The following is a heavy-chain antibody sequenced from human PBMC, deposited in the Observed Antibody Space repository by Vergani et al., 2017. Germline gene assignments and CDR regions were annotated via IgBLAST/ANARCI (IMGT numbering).Heavy chain of an antibody. CDR1: GGSFSGYY. CDR2: INHSGST. J-gene: IGHJ4*02. V-gene: IGHV4-34*01. CDR3: ARRWLRRAYFDY. D-gene: IGHD5-12*01. Sequence: QVQLQQWGAGLLKPSETLSLTCAVYGGSFSGYYWSWIRQPPGKGLEWIGEINHSGSTNSNPSLKSRVTISVDTSKNQFSLKLSSVTAADTAVYYCARRWLRRAYFDYWGQGTLVTGSS.